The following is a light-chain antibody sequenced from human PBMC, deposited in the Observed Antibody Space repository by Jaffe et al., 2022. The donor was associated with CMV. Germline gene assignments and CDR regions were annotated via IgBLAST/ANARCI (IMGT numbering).Light chain of an antibody. J-gene: IGLJ3*02. CDR3: NSYTTTKTWV. CDR1: SSDVGGYNY. Sequence: QSALTQPASVSGSPGQSITISCTGTSSDVGGYNYVSWYQQHPGKAPKLIIHEVSNRPSGVSFRFSGSKSGNTASLTISGLQAEDEADYYCNSYTTTKTWVFGGGTKVTVL. CDR2: EVS. V-gene: IGLV2-14*03.